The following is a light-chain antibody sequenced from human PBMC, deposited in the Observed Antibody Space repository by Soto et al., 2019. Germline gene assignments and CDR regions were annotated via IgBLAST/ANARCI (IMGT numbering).Light chain of an antibody. V-gene: IGKV3-20*01. CDR1: QSVSSSY. CDR2: GAS. J-gene: IGKJ4*01. Sequence: EIVLTQSPGTLSLSPGERATLSCRASQSVSSSYLAWYQQKPGQAPRLLIYGASSRATGIPDRFSGSGSGTDFTLTISRLEPEDFAVYYCQQYRSSLALTFGGGTKVEIK. CDR3: QQYRSSLALT.